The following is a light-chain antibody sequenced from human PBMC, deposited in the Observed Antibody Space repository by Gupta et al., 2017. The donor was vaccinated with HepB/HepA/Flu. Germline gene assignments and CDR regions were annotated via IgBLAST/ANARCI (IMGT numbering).Light chain of an antibody. Sequence: EIVMTQSPATLSVSPGERAPPSCRASQSGSSNLAWYQQKPGQAARLLIYGASTRATGIPARFSGSGSGTEFTLTISSLQSEDFAVYYCQQYNNWTPWTFGQGTKVEIK. CDR3: QQYNNWTPWT. CDR2: GAS. CDR1: QSGSSN. J-gene: IGKJ1*01. V-gene: IGKV3-15*01.